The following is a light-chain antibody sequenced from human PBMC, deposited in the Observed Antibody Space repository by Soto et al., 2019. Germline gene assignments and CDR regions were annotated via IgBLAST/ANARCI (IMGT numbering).Light chain of an antibody. CDR3: QQYGGSPLT. CDR1: QSVSSSS. V-gene: IGKV3-20*01. Sequence: EIVLTQSPGTLSLSPGESATLSCRASQSVSSSSLAWYQQKPGQAPRLLFFGVSNRAAGVPDRFGGSGSGTDFTLTISRLEPEDFAVYHCQQYGGSPLTFGGGTKVDIK. J-gene: IGKJ4*01. CDR2: GVS.